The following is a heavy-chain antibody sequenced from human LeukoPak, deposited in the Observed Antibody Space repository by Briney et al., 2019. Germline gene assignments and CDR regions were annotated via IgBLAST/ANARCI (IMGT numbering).Heavy chain of an antibody. V-gene: IGHV3-7*05. Sequence: PGGSLRLSRAASGITFSGYWMSWVRQAPPKGLEWVATINQDGSEKYYVDSVKGRFTISRDNAKNSLYLEMNSLRAEDMAIYYCARDRSGSYWGQGTLVTVSS. J-gene: IGHJ4*02. CDR1: GITFSGYW. CDR2: INQDGSEK. CDR3: ARDRSGSY. D-gene: IGHD3-3*01.